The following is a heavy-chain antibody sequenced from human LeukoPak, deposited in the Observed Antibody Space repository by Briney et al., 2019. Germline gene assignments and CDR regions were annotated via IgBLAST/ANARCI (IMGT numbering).Heavy chain of an antibody. CDR3: ASRPFSSLDY. J-gene: IGHJ4*02. D-gene: IGHD2/OR15-2a*01. CDR1: GGSFSGYY. CDR2: INHSGST. Sequence: SETLSLTCAVYGGSFSGYYWSLIRQPPGKGLEWIGEINHSGSTNYNPSLKSRVTISVDTSKNQFSLKLSSVTAADTAVYYCASRPFSSLDYWGQGTLVSVSS. V-gene: IGHV4-34*01.